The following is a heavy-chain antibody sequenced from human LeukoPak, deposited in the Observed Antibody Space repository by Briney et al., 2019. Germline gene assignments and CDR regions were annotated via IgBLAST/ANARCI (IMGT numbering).Heavy chain of an antibody. D-gene: IGHD3-3*01. Sequence: ASVKVSCKASGYTFTGCYMHWVRQAPGQGLEWMGWINPNSGGTNYAQKFQGRVTMTRDTSISTAYMELSRLRSDDTAVYYCARESWEHYDSGAQNWFDPWGQGTLVTVSS. CDR3: ARESWEHYDSGAQNWFDP. CDR2: INPNSGGT. J-gene: IGHJ5*02. V-gene: IGHV1-2*02. CDR1: GYTFTGCY.